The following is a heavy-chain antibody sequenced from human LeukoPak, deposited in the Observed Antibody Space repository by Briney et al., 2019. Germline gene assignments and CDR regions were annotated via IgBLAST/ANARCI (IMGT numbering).Heavy chain of an antibody. CDR3: ARGRPVAGYSQVCYYFDY. J-gene: IGHJ4*02. CDR2: INHSGST. Sequence: SETLSLTCTVSGGSISSAGYYWTWIRQPPGKGLEWIGEINHSGSTNYNPSLKSRVTISVDTSKNQFSLKLSSVTAADTAVYYCARGRPVAGYSQVCYYFDYWGQGTLVTVSS. CDR1: GGSISSAGYY. V-gene: IGHV4-34*01. D-gene: IGHD5-24*01.